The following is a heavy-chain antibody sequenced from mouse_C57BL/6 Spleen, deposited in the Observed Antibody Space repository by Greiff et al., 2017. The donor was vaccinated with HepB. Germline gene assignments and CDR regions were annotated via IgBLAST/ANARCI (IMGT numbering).Heavy chain of an antibody. CDR3: ARIGNNWYFDV. J-gene: IGHJ1*03. D-gene: IGHD4-1*01. CDR1: GFSLSTFGMG. V-gene: IGHV8-8*01. Sequence: ESGPGILQPSQSLSLSCSFSGFSLSTFGMGVGWIRQPSGKGLEWLAHIWWDGDKYYNPALKSGLTISKDSSKNQVFLMIANVDTADTATYYCARIGNNWYFDVWGTGTTVTVSS. CDR2: IWWDGDK.